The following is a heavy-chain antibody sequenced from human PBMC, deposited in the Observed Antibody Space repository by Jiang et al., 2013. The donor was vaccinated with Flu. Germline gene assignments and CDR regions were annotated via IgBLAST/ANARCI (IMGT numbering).Heavy chain of an antibody. J-gene: IGHJ3*02. V-gene: IGHV3-30*03. CDR2: ISYDGSNK. CDR3: ARDRYGSGSYYNGLPDAFDI. D-gene: IGHD3-10*01. Sequence: GVVQPGRSLRLSCAASGFTFSSYGMHWVRQAPGKGLEWVAVISYDGSNKYYADSVKGRFTISRDNSKNTLYLQMNSLRAEDTAVYYCARDRYGSGSYYNGLPDAFDIWGQGTMVTVSS. CDR1: GFTFSSYG.